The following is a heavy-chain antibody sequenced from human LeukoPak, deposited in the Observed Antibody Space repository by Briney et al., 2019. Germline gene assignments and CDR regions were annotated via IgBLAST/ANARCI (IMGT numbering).Heavy chain of an antibody. D-gene: IGHD2-2*01. Sequence: SETLSLTCAVYGWSFNDYYWNWIRQPPGKGLEWIGEINARGDTNYNPSLKSRVTISVDTSKKQFSLRLTSMIAADTALYYCARGQVPAARGYNWFDPWGEDPLVSVSS. V-gene: IGHV4-34*01. CDR1: GWSFNDYY. CDR3: ARGQVPAARGYNWFDP. CDR2: INARGDT. J-gene: IGHJ5*02.